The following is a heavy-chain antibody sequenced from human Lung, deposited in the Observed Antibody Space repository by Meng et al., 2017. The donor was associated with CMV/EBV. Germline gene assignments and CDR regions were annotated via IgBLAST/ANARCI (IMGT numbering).Heavy chain of an antibody. CDR3: ARGEVESSTWYDWFDS. Sequence: SVXVSCKASGGTFSSYGISWVRQAPGQGLEWMGGIIPIHGLVNYAQKFQGRVTITADKSTNTAYMALSSLRFDDAAVYYCARGEVESSTWYDWFDSWGQGTLVTVSS. CDR1: GGTFSSYG. J-gene: IGHJ5*01. V-gene: IGHV1-69*10. CDR2: IIPIHGLV. D-gene: IGHD6-13*01.